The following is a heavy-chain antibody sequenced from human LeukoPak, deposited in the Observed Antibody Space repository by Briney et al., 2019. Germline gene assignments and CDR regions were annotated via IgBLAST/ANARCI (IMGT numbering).Heavy chain of an antibody. V-gene: IGHV6-1*01. CDR3: ARGPSDYGSGIDVFDI. D-gene: IGHD3-10*01. Sequence: SQTLSLTCAISGDSVSSNSAAWNWIRQSPSRGLEWLGRTYYRSKWYNDYAVSVKSRITINPDTSKNQFSLQLNSVTPEDTAVYYCARGPSDYGSGIDVFDIWGHGTMVTVSS. J-gene: IGHJ3*02. CDR2: TYYRSKWYN. CDR1: GDSVSSNSAA.